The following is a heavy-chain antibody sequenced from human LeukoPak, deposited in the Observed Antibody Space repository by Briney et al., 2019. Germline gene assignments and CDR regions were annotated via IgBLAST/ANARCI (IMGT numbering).Heavy chain of an antibody. CDR1: GFTFSSYT. J-gene: IGHJ6*04. CDR3: AELGITMIGGV. CDR2: ISSSGSTI. V-gene: IGHV3-48*04. D-gene: IGHD3-10*02. Sequence: GGSLRLSSAASGFTFSSYTMNWVRQAPGKGLEWVSYISSSGSTIYYADSVKGRFTISRDNAKNSLYLQMNSLRAEDTAVYYCAELGITMIGGVWGKGTTVTISS.